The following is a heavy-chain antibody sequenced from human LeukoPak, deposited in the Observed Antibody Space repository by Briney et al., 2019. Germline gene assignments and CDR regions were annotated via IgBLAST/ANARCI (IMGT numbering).Heavy chain of an antibody. CDR3: ARVNYAGNFHFDY. CDR2: INHSGST. V-gene: IGHV4-34*01. CDR1: GGSFSGYY. D-gene: IGHD4-23*01. Sequence: SETLSLTCAVYGGSFSGYYWSWIRQPPGKGLEWIGEINHSGSTNYNPSLKSRVTISVDTSKNQFSLKLSSVTAADTAVYYCARVNYAGNFHFDYWGQGTLVTVSS. J-gene: IGHJ4*02.